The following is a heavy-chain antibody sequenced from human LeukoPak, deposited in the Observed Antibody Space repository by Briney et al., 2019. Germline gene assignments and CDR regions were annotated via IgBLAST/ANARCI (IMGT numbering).Heavy chain of an antibody. D-gene: IGHD3-3*01. CDR3: AKDPSPGRGDGLLDY. CDR1: GFTFSSYA. V-gene: IGHV3-23*01. CDR2: ISGSGGST. J-gene: IGHJ4*02. Sequence: PGGSLRLSCAASGFTFSSYAMSWVRQAPGKGLEWVSAISGSGGSTYYADSVKGRFTISRDNSKNTQYLQMNSLRAEDTAVYYCAKDPSPGRGDGLLDYWGQGTLVTVSS.